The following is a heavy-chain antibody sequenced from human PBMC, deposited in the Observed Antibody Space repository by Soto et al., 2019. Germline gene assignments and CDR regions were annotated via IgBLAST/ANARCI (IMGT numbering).Heavy chain of an antibody. V-gene: IGHV1-2*04. D-gene: IGHD6-19*01. Sequence: ASVKVSCKASGYIFTGYYMHWVRQAPGQGLEWMGWINPNSGDTNYTQKFQGWVTMTRDTSISTAYMELSRLRSDDTAVYYCSTSRISIAVAGETEYYFDYWGQGTLVTVSS. J-gene: IGHJ4*02. CDR2: INPNSGDT. CDR1: GYIFTGYY. CDR3: STSRISIAVAGETEYYFDY.